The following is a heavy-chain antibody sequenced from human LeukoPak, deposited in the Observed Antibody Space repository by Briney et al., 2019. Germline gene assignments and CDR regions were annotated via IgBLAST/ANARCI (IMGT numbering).Heavy chain of an antibody. CDR2: ISWNSSSI. J-gene: IGHJ4*02. D-gene: IGHD5-12*01. CDR3: AKDLNTYSGFDY. V-gene: IGHV3-9*01. CDR1: GFTFDDYA. Sequence: PGRSLRLSCAASGFTFDDYAMHWVRQAPGKGLEWVSGISWNSSSIGYADSVKGRFTISRDNAKNSLYLQMNSLRAEDTALYYCAKDLNTYSGFDYWGQGTLVTVSS.